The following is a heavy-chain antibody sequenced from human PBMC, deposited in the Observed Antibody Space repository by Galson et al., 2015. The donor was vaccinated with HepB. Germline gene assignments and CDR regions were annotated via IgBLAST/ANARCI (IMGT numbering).Heavy chain of an antibody. CDR3: VRDGVAATSRVDY. Sequence: SLRLSYAASGFTFRTYTMNWVRQAPAQGLEWVSSISGSSSFIYYADSVRGRFTISRDNAKNSLYLQMKSLSAEDTAVYYCVRDGVAATSRVDYWGQGTLVTVSS. CDR2: ISGSSSFI. V-gene: IGHV3-21*01. CDR1: GFTFRTYT. D-gene: IGHD6-13*01. J-gene: IGHJ4*02.